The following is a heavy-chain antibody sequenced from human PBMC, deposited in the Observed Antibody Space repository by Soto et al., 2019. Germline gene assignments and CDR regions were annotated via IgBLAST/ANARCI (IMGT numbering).Heavy chain of an antibody. CDR1: GFTLSSYA. CDR3: ASNSRYDPPDY. D-gene: IGHD3-16*01. V-gene: IGHV3-23*01. Sequence: EVQLLESGGGLVQPGGSLRLSCAASGFTLSSYATSWVRQAPGRGLAWVSGISVSGGSTYYADSVKGRFTISRDNSKNTLYLQMNSLRAEDPAVYYCASNSRYDPPDYWGQGTLVTVSS. CDR2: ISVSGGST. J-gene: IGHJ4*02.